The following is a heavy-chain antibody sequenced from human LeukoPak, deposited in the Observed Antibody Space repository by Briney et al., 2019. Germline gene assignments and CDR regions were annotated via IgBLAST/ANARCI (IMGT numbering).Heavy chain of an antibody. CDR2: ISHDGSDK. CDR3: ARDGLQTTVDAFDI. Sequence: GGSLRLSCAASGFTLKIYPMHWVRQAPGKELEWLSVISHDGSDKNNADSVQRRSIISRDNSKNTVLLQLNSLRPEDTAMYYCARDGLQTTVDAFDIWGFGTMVIVSS. J-gene: IGHJ3*02. V-gene: IGHV3-30*04. D-gene: IGHD4-17*01. CDR1: GFTLKIYP.